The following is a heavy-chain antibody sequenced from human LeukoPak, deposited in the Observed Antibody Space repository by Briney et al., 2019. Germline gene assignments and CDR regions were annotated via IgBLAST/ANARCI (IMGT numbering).Heavy chain of an antibody. Sequence: PSETLSLTCTVSGGSISSYYWSWIRQPAGKGLEWVGRIYTSGSTNYNPSLKSRVTMSVDTSKNQFSLKLSSVTAADTAVYYCARERDGYNFRDAFDIWGQGTMVTVSS. D-gene: IGHD5-24*01. J-gene: IGHJ3*02. CDR1: GGSISSYY. CDR2: IYTSGST. CDR3: ARERDGYNFRDAFDI. V-gene: IGHV4-4*07.